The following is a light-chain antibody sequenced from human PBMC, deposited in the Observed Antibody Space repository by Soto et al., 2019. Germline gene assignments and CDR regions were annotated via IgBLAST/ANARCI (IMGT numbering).Light chain of an antibody. V-gene: IGKV1-5*03. Sequence: DIQMSQSPSTLSASVGDRVTITCRASQSISSWLAWYQQKPGKAPKLLISKASSLESGVPSRFSGSGSGTEFTLTISSLQPDDFATYYCQQYNSYSWTFGQGTKV. CDR1: QSISSW. CDR2: KAS. J-gene: IGKJ1*01. CDR3: QQYNSYSWT.